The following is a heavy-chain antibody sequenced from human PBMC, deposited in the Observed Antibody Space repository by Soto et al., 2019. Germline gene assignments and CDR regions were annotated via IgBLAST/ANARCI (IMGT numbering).Heavy chain of an antibody. CDR1: GDSFSSGGPY. V-gene: IGHV4-31*03. J-gene: IGHJ5*02. CDR2: IYYSGST. CDR3: ARRWAPNNWCDP. Sequence: PPENLSLTCPVSGDSFSSGGPYWSWLRQSPGKGLLRIGFIYYSGSTKYNPSLTSRVAISLDTSKHQFSLRRNSVTAADTAVYYFARRWAPNNWCDPWDQGTLSTV.